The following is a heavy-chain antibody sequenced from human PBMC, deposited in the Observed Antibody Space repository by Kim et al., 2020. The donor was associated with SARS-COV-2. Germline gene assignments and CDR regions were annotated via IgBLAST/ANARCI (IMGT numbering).Heavy chain of an antibody. CDR2: ISAYNGNT. V-gene: IGHV1-18*01. Sequence: ASVKVSRKASGYTFTSYGISWVRQAPGQGLEWMGWISAYNGNTNYAQKLQGRVTMTTDTSTSTAYMELRSLRSDDTAVYYCARDFWAEKTKYYDFWSGYFRDYYYYGLDVWGQGTTVTVSS. CDR1: GYTFTSYG. D-gene: IGHD3-3*01. J-gene: IGHJ6*02. CDR3: ARDFWAEKTKYYDFWSGYFRDYYYYGLDV.